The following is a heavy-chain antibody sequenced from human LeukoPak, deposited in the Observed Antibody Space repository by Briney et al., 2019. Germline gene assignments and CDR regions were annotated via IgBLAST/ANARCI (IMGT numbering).Heavy chain of an antibody. J-gene: IGHJ4*02. V-gene: IGHV4-4*07. Sequence: SETLSLTCTVSGGSITSDYWSWIRQPAGEGLEWIGRIYSSGSPSYNPSLKSRVTMSVDTSKNKFSLKVTSVTAADTAVYYCARDPDGYIDYWGQGTLVTVSS. D-gene: IGHD5-24*01. CDR1: GGSITSDY. CDR2: IYSSGSP. CDR3: ARDPDGYIDY.